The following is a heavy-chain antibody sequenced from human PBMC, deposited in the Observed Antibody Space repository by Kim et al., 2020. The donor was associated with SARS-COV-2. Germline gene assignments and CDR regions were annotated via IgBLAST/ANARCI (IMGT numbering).Heavy chain of an antibody. CDR3: TREEVRGYSYGTL. V-gene: IGHV3-49*04. J-gene: IGHJ4*02. Sequence: GGSLRLSCTASGFTFGDYAMSWVRQAPGKGLEWVGFIRSKAYGGTTEYAASVKGRFTISRDDSKSIAYLQMNSLKTEDTAVYYCTREEVRGYSYGTLWGQGTLVTVSS. D-gene: IGHD5-18*01. CDR1: GFTFGDYA. CDR2: IRSKAYGGTT.